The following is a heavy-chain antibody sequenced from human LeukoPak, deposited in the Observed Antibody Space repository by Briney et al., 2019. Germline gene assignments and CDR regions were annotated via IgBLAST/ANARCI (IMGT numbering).Heavy chain of an antibody. CDR2: ISYDGSNK. D-gene: IGHD3-22*01. V-gene: IGHV3-30-3*01. CDR1: GFTFSSYA. CDR3: ASGQDYYDSSGYYVY. J-gene: IGHJ4*02. Sequence: PGRPLRLSCAASGFTFSSYAMHWVRQAPGKGLEWVAVISYDGSNKYYADSVKGRFTISRDNSKNTLYLQMNSLRAEDTAVYYCASGQDYYDSSGYYVYWGQGTLVTVSS.